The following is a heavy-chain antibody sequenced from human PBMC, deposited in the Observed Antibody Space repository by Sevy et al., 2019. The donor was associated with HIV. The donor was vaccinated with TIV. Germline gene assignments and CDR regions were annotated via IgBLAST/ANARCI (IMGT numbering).Heavy chain of an antibody. J-gene: IGHJ4*02. Sequence: GGSLRLSCAASGFTFSSYSMNWVRQAPGKGLEWVSYISSSSSTIYYADSVKGRFTISRDNAKNSLYLQMNSLRAEDTAVYYCARYSYYGSGSYYNVIPYYFDYWGQGTLVTVSS. D-gene: IGHD3-10*01. V-gene: IGHV3-48*01. CDR2: ISSSSSTI. CDR1: GFTFSSYS. CDR3: ARYSYYGSGSYYNVIPYYFDY.